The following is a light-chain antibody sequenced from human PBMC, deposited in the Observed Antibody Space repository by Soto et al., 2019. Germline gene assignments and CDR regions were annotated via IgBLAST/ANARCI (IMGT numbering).Light chain of an antibody. CDR1: SSDVGAYNY. CDR2: DVS. V-gene: IGLV2-11*01. J-gene: IGLJ2*01. Sequence: QSALTQPRSVSGSPGQSVTISCTGTSSDVGAYNYVSWYQQHPGKAPKLMIYDVSKRPSGVPDRFSGSKSGNTASLTISGLQAEDEADYYCSSYADTDTLVFGGGTKLTVL. CDR3: SSYADTDTLV.